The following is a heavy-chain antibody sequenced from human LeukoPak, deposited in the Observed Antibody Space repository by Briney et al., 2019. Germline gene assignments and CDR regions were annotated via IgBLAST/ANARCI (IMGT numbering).Heavy chain of an antibody. CDR1: GYSFTSNW. Sequence: GESLKISCKSSGYSFTSNWIGWVRQMPGKGLEWMGIIYPGDSDTRYSPSFQGQVTISADKSITTAYLQWSSLKASDTAMYYCARRNAYCGGDCYLDYWGQGTLVTVSS. V-gene: IGHV5-51*01. D-gene: IGHD2-21*02. CDR2: IYPGDSDT. J-gene: IGHJ4*02. CDR3: ARRNAYCGGDCYLDY.